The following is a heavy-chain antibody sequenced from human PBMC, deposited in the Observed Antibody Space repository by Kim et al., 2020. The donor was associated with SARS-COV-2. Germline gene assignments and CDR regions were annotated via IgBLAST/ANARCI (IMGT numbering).Heavy chain of an antibody. V-gene: IGHV3-30*07. J-gene: IGHJ4*02. D-gene: IGHD2-2*01. Sequence: SVKGRFTISRDNSKTTLYLQMNSLRAEDTAVYYCARVRYCSSTSCYVTDYWGQGTLVTVSS. CDR3: ARVRYCSSTSCYVTDY.